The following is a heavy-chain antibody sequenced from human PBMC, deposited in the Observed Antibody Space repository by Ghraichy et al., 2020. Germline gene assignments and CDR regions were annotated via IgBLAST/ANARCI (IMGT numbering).Heavy chain of an antibody. CDR3: AKDGSGRGWPESDY. Sequence: GGSLRLSCAASGFAFGYYAMSWVRQAPGKGLEWVSSIGGSDGSTYYADSVKGRFTISRDTSKNTLFLQMNSLKAEDTAVYYCAKDGSGRGWPESDYWGQGTLITVSS. CDR2: IGGSDGST. V-gene: IGHV3-23*01. CDR1: GFAFGYYA. D-gene: IGHD6-19*01. J-gene: IGHJ4*02.